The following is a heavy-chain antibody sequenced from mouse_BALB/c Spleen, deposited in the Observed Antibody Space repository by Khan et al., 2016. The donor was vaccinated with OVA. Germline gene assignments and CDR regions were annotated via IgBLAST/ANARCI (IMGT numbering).Heavy chain of an antibody. CDR3: AKFTSDYYSVDY. CDR1: GFSLSSNG. J-gene: IGHJ4*01. Sequence: VQLVESGPGLVAPSQSLSITCTVSGFSLSSNGVSWVRQPPGKGLEWLGVIWGDGSTNYHSTLKSRLIISKDNSKSQVFLKLNSLQTDATATYYCAKFTSDYYSVDYWGQGTSVTVSS. CDR2: IWGDGST. D-gene: IGHD3-1*01. V-gene: IGHV2-3*01.